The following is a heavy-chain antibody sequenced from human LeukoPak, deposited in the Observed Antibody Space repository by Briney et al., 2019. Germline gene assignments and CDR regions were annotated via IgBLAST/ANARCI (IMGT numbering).Heavy chain of an antibody. CDR2: IKQDGSEK. D-gene: IGHD2-15*01. V-gene: IGHV3-7*01. CDR1: GFTLSRYW. Sequence: LRLSQAASGFTLSRYWQRWVRQAPGKALEGVANIKQDGSEKYYVASVKGRFTISRDNAKNSLYLQMNSLRAEGTAVYYCARDLGGYYYYYGMDVGGQGTTVSVSS. J-gene: IGHJ6*02. CDR3: ARDLGGYYYYYGMDV.